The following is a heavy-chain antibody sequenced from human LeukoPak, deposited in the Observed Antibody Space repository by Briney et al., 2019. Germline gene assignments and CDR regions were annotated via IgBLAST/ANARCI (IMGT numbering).Heavy chain of an antibody. CDR2: INAGNGNT. Sequence: ASVKVSCKASGYTFTTYAMHWVRQAPGQRLEWMGWINAGNGNTKYSQKFQGRVTMTRDTSTSTVYMELSSLRSEDTAVYYCARDYVDDIPMIKDYWGQGTLVTVSS. V-gene: IGHV1-3*01. CDR3: ARDYVDDIPMIKDY. D-gene: IGHD2-8*01. CDR1: GYTFTTYA. J-gene: IGHJ4*02.